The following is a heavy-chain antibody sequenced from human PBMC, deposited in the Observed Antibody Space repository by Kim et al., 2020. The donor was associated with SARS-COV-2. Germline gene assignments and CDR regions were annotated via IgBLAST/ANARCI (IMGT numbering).Heavy chain of an antibody. CDR3: ARASGYGGLDY. CDR2: IGSSSDYI. CDR1: GFTFSSHS. J-gene: IGHJ4*02. V-gene: IGHV3-21*01. D-gene: IGHD5-12*01. Sequence: GGSLRLSCAASGFTFSSHSMNWVRQAPGKGLEWVSSIGSSSDYIYYTGSVQGRFTISRDNAKNSLYLQMNSLRAEDTAVYYCARASGYGGLDYWGQETLV.